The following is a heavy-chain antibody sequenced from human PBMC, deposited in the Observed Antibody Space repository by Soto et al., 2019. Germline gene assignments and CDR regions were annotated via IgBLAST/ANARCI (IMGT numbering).Heavy chain of an antibody. V-gene: IGHV3-23*01. Sequence: GGSLRLSCEVSGLTFSNFAMSWVRQAPGKGLEWASAIGGSSGTTFYADSVKGRFTISKDYAKNRLYLQMNSLRAEDTAVYYFAKVKGFNWYYVFDYWGKGVPVTVSS. J-gene: IGHJ4*02. D-gene: IGHD3-3*01. CDR3: AKVKGFNWYYVFDY. CDR1: GLTFSNFA. CDR2: IGGSSGTT.